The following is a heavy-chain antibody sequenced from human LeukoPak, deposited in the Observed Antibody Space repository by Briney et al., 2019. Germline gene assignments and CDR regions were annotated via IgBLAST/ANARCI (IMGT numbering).Heavy chain of an antibody. Sequence: PGGSLRLSCAASGFTFSSYAMLWVRQAPGKGLEWVALISYDESYRYYVDSVKGRFTISRDNSKNTLYLQMNSLRTDDTAVYYCARVQWELLYPDYWGQGTLVTVSS. CDR2: ISYDESYR. D-gene: IGHD1-26*01. CDR1: GFTFSSYA. CDR3: ARVQWELLYPDY. J-gene: IGHJ4*02. V-gene: IGHV3-30-3*01.